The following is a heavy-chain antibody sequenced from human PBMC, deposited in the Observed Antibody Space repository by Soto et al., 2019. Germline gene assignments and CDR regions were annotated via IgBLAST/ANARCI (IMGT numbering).Heavy chain of an antibody. V-gene: IGHV4-31*03. CDR3: ARGVREWLDH. J-gene: IGHJ5*02. Sequence: TLSLTCTFSVGSISSGSYYCSRIRQHPWKGLEWIGYMFYSGSSYYNPSLMSRVTISVDTSKNHSSLTLTSVTAADTAVYYCARGVREWLDHWGQGTLGTVS. CDR2: MFYSGSS. CDR1: VGSISSGSYY. D-gene: IGHD3-16*01.